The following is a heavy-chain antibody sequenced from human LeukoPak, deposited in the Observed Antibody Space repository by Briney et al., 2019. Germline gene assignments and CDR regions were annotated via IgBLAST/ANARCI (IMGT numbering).Heavy chain of an antibody. Sequence: PSETLSLTCTASGGSISSYYWSWIRQPAGKGLEWIGRIYSSGSTNYNPSLKSRVTMSVDTSKNQFSLKLSSVTAANTAVYYCARSDEYYYDILGYGGAFDIWGQGTMVTVSS. CDR1: GGSISSYY. CDR3: ARSDEYYYDILGYGGAFDI. CDR2: IYSSGST. D-gene: IGHD3-22*01. J-gene: IGHJ3*02. V-gene: IGHV4-4*07.